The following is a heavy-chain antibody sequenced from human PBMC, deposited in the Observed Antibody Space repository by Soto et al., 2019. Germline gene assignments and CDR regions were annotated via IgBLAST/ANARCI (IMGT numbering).Heavy chain of an antibody. CDR1: GYTFTGYH. CDR2: INPNSGDT. D-gene: IGHD3-22*01. Sequence: ASVKVSCKASGYTFTGYHMHWVRQAPGQGLEWMGWINPNSGDTNYAQKFQGRVTMTRDTSISTAYMELSRLTSGDTAVYYCVRPNNYDTSGYKYDWWGQGTLVTVSS. V-gene: IGHV1-2*02. J-gene: IGHJ4*02. CDR3: VRPNNYDTSGYKYDW.